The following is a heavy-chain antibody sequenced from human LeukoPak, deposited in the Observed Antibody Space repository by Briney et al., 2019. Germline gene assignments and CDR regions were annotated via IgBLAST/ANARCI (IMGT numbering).Heavy chain of an antibody. CDR1: GYSISSGYY. Sequence: SETLSLTCTVSGYSISSGYYWGWIRQPPGKGLEWIGSIYHSGSTYYNPSLKSRVTISVDTSKNQFSLKLSSLTAADTAVYYCARDRYCSTTSCYEGSVDFWGQGTLVTVSS. CDR3: ARDRYCSTTSCYEGSVDF. D-gene: IGHD2-2*01. CDR2: IYHSGST. J-gene: IGHJ4*02. V-gene: IGHV4-38-2*02.